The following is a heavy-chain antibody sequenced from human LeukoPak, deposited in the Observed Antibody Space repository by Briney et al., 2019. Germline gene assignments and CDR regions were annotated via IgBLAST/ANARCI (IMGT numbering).Heavy chain of an antibody. CDR1: GGSISSYY. J-gene: IGHJ4*02. Sequence: PSETLSLTCTVSGGSISSYYWSWIRQPPGKGLEWIGYIYYSGSTNYNPSLKSRVTISVDTSKNQFSLKLSSVTAADTVVYYCARSGYPNPFDYWGQGTLVTVSS. CDR2: IYYSGST. CDR3: ARSGYPNPFDY. V-gene: IGHV4-59*01. D-gene: IGHD3-9*01.